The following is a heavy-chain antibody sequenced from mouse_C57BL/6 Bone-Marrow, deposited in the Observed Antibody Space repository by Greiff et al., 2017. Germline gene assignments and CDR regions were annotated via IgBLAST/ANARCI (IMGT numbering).Heavy chain of an antibody. D-gene: IGHD2-1*01. Sequence: EVHLVESGGGLVQPKGSLKLSCAASGFSFNTYAMNWVRQAPGKGLEWVARIRSKSNNYATYYADSVKDRFTISRDDSESMLYLQMNNLKTEDTAMYYCVRQDGNYSYWYFDVWGTGTTVTVSS. J-gene: IGHJ1*03. CDR1: GFSFNTYA. CDR3: VRQDGNYSYWYFDV. CDR2: IRSKSNNYAT. V-gene: IGHV10-1*01.